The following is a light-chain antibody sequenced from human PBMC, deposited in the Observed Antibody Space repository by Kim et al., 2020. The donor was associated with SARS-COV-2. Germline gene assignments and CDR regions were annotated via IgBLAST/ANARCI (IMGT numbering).Light chain of an antibody. V-gene: IGLV6-57*02. CDR1: SGSIASNH. J-gene: IGLJ3*02. CDR3: QSYDSSNLWV. CDR2: EDN. Sequence: KTVTIPCTGSSGSIASNHVQWYQQRPGSAPTTVIYEDNQRPSGVPDRFSGSIDSSSNSASLTISGLKTEDEADYYCQSYDSSNLWVFGGGTKLTVL.